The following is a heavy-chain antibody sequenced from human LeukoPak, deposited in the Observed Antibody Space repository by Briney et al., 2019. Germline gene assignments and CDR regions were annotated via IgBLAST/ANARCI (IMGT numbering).Heavy chain of an antibody. CDR3: ATSRQVLLPFES. CDR2: IFPSGGEI. D-gene: IGHD2-8*02. Sequence: GGSLRLSCAASGFTFSTFAMMWVRQPPGKGVEWVSSIFPSGGEIHYADSVRGRFTISRDNSKSTLSLQMNSLRAEDTAIYYCATSRQVLLPFESWGQGTLVTVSS. V-gene: IGHV3-23*01. J-gene: IGHJ4*02. CDR1: GFTFSTFA.